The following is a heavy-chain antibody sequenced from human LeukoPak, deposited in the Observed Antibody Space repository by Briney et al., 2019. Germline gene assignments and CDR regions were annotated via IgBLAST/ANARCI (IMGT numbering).Heavy chain of an antibody. V-gene: IGHV2-70*11. J-gene: IGHJ4*02. D-gene: IGHD4-11*01. Sequence: GSGPTLVNPTQTLTLTCTSSGFSLSTSGMCVSWIRQPPGRALEWLARIDWDDDKYYSTSLKTRLTISKDTSKNQVVLTMTNMDPVDTATYYCARSRYSNPGLNFDYWGQGTLVTVSS. CDR3: ARSRYSNPGLNFDY. CDR1: GFSLSTSGMC. CDR2: IDWDDDK.